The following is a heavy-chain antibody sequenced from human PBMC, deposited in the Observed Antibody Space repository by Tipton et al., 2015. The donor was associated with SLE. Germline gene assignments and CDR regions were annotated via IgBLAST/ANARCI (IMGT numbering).Heavy chain of an antibody. J-gene: IGHJ3*02. V-gene: IGHV4-4*02. CDR2: IYHSGST. D-gene: IGHD2-15*01. CDR3: ARVACSGGSCYSGYDAFDI. Sequence: TLSLTCAVSGGSISSSNWWSWVRQPPGKGLEWIGEIYHSGSTNYNPSLKSRVTISVDKSKNQFSLKLSSVTAADTAVYYCARVACSGGSCYSGYDAFDIWGQGTMVTVSS. CDR1: GGSISSSNW.